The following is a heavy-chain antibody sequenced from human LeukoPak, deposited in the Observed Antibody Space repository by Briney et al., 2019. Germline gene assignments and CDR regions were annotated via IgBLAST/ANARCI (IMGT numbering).Heavy chain of an antibody. CDR2: IYNRGDT. CDR3: AGHDYYGSGTYR. V-gene: IGHV4-59*08. Sequence: SGTLSLTCTVSGGSSSGYYWSWIRQPPGKGLEWIGYIYNRGDTNYNPSLKSRVTMSVDTSKNQFSLKLTSVTAADTAVYYCAGHDYYGSGTYRWGPGTLVTVSS. CDR1: GGSSSGYY. J-gene: IGHJ5*02. D-gene: IGHD3-10*01.